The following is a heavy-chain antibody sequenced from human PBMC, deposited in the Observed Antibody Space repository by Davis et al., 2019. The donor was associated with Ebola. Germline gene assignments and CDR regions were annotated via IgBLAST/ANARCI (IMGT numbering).Heavy chain of an antibody. CDR2: VIYGGGT. D-gene: IGHD3-3*01. CDR1: GGSVSSGSYY. CDR3: ARRVRGPYDFWSGNRPAKWFDP. V-gene: IGHV4-61*01. J-gene: IGHJ5*02. Sequence: MPSETLSLTCTVSGGSVSSGSYYWSWIRQTPGKGLEWIGEVIYGGGTNYNPSLKSRVTISTDTSKNQISLKLTSVTAADTAMYYCARRVRGPYDFWSGNRPAKWFDPWGQGTRVTVSS.